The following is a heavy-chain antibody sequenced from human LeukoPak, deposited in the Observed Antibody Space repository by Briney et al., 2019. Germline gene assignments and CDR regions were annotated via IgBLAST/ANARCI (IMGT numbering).Heavy chain of an antibody. CDR1: GFTFSSYS. CDR3: ARGRGSLFDY. J-gene: IGHJ4*02. CDR2: ISSSSYI. V-gene: IGHV3-21*01. D-gene: IGHD3-16*01. Sequence: PGGSLRLSCAASGFTFSSYSMNWVRQAPGKGLEWVSSISSSSYIYYADSVKGRCTISRDNAKNSLYLQMNSLRAEDTAVYYCARGRGSLFDYWGQGTLVTVSS.